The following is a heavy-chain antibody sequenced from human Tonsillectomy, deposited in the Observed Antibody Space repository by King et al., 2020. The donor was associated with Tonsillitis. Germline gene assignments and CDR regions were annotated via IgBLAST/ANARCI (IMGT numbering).Heavy chain of an antibody. V-gene: IGHV3-15*01. J-gene: IGHJ4*02. D-gene: IGHD1-14*01. CDR2: IKAKVHGETI. CDR1: GFPFADAW. CDR3: TPRSRP. Sequence: VQLVESGGGLVKPGQSLRLSCVVSGFPFADAWMSWVRQAPGKGLEWVARIKAKVHGETIDYAAPVQGRFTISRDDSKSTVFLQMNSLKHEDTAMYYCTPRSRPGGQGTLVTVSS.